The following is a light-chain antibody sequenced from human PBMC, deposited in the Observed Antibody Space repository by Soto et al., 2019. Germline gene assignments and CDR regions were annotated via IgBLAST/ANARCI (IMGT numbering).Light chain of an antibody. V-gene: IGKV1-33*01. J-gene: IGKJ2*01. Sequence: DIQMTQSPSSLSASVGDRVTITCQASQDISNYLNWYQQKPGKAPKLLIYDASNLEAGDPSRFSGSESGTDFNFTISRLQPEDIATYYCQQYDNLPPYTFGQGTKLEIK. CDR2: DAS. CDR1: QDISNY. CDR3: QQYDNLPPYT.